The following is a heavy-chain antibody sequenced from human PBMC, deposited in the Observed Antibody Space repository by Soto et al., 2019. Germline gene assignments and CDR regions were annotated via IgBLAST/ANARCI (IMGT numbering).Heavy chain of an antibody. CDR1: GFTFSSYW. CDR3: ASRDITMVRGVYYYYGMDV. J-gene: IGHJ6*02. D-gene: IGHD3-10*01. Sequence: EAQLVESGGGLVQPGGSLRLSCAASGFTFSSYWMSWVRQAPGKGLEWVANIKQDGSEKYYVDSVKGRFTISRDNAKNSLYLQMNSLRAEDTAVYYCASRDITMVRGVYYYYGMDVWGQGTTVTVSS. V-gene: IGHV3-7*05. CDR2: IKQDGSEK.